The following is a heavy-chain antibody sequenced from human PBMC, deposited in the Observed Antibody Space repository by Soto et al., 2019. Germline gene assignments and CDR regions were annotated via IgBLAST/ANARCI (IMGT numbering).Heavy chain of an antibody. CDR2: IYYSGGT. D-gene: IGHD3-10*01. J-gene: IGHJ5*02. CDR3: ARTYYYRSGTYFAWFDP. Sequence: PSETLSLTCTVSGGSISSSSYYWGWIRQPPGKGLEWIGKIYYSGGTYYNPSLKSRVTISVDTPRNQFSLKLSSVTAADTAVYFCARTYYYRSGTYFAWFDPWGQGTLVTVSS. CDR1: GGSISSSSYY. V-gene: IGHV4-39*07.